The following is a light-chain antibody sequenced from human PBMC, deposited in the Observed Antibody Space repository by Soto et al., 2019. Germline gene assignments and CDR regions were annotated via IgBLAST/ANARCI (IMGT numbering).Light chain of an antibody. V-gene: IGKV2D-29*01. CDR3: MQSIQPPLT. CDR1: QSLLYSDGRTY. CDR2: EVS. Sequence: DIVMTQTPLSLSVMPGQPASISCRSSQSLLYSDGRTYLCWYLQKPGQPPHLLIYEVSNRFSGVPDRFSGSGSATDFTLKISRVEHEDVGVYYCMQSIQPPLTFGGGTKVEIK. J-gene: IGKJ4*01.